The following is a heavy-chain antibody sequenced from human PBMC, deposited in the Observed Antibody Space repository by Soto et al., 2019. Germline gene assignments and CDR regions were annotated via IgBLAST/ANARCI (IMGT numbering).Heavy chain of an antibody. D-gene: IGHD6-13*01. CDR3: ARDSRYGWVGNYFDY. CDR1: GFTFSSYW. Sequence: GGSLRLSCAASGFTFSSYWMSWVRQAPGKGLEWVANIKQDGSEKYYVDSVKGRFTISRDNAKNSLYLQMNSLRAEDTAVYYCARDSRYGWVGNYFDYWGQGTLVTVSS. J-gene: IGHJ4*02. V-gene: IGHV3-7*05. CDR2: IKQDGSEK.